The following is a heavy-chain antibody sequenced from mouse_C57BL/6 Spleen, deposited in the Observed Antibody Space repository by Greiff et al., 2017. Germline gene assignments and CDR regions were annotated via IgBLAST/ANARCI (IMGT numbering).Heavy chain of an antibody. J-gene: IGHJ3*01. CDR2: IYPGSGNT. CDR3: ALVVTTGFAY. CDR1: GYSFTSYY. V-gene: IGHV1-66*01. D-gene: IGHD2-2*01. Sequence: QVQLQQSGPELVKPGASVKISCKASGYSFTSYYIHWVKQRPGQGLEWIGWIYPGSGNTKYNEKFKGKATLTADTSSSTAYMQLSSLTSEDSAVYYCALVVTTGFAYWGQGTLVTVSA.